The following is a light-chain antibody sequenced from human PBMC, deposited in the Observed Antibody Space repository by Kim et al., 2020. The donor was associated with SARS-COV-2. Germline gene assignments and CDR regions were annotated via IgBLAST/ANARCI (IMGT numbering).Light chain of an antibody. J-gene: IGKJ1*01. V-gene: IGKV3-20*01. CDR2: GAS. CDR1: QSVNSRF. CDR3: QQYGSSPWT. Sequence: SPGGRATLSCRASQSVNSRFLAWYQQKAGEAHRLLIYGASTRDTGIPDRFSGSGSGKDFTLTISRLEPEDFAVYYCQQYGSSPWTFGQGNKVEIK.